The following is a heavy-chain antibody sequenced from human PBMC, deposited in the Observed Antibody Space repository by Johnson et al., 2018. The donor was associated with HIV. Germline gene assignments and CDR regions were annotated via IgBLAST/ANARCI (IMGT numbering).Heavy chain of an antibody. CDR3: AKDPGITMIAHAFDI. CDR2: ISYDGSNK. D-gene: IGHD3-22*01. Sequence: QVQLVESGGGVVQPGRSLRLSCAASGFSFSSYDMHWVRQAPGKGLEWVAVISYDGSNKYYADSVKGRFTISRDNSKNTLYLQMNSLRAEDTAVYYCAKDPGITMIAHAFDIWGQGTMVTVSS. J-gene: IGHJ3*02. CDR1: GFSFSSYD. V-gene: IGHV3-30*18.